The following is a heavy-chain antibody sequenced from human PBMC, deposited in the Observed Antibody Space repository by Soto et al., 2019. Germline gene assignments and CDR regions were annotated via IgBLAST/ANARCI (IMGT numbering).Heavy chain of an antibody. J-gene: IGHJ6*02. CDR3: AAEGYSSSWPELDV. Sequence: GGSLRLSCAASGFTVSSNYMSWVRQAPGKGLEWVSVIYSGGSTYYADSVKGRFTISRDNSKNTLYLQMNSLRAEDTAVYYCAAEGYSSSWPELDVWGQGTTVTVSS. V-gene: IGHV3-53*01. D-gene: IGHD6-13*01. CDR1: GFTVSSNY. CDR2: IYSGGST.